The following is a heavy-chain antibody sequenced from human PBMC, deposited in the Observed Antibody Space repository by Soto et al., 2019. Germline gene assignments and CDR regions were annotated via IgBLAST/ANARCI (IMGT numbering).Heavy chain of an antibody. CDR2: ISYDGSNK. CDR1: GFTFSNYV. CDR3: AKDQYQLIRRCYGLDV. Sequence: QVQLVESGGGVVQPGRSLRLSCAASGFTFSNYVMHWVRQAPGKGLEWVAVISYDGSNKYYADSVRGRFTISRDNSKNTLCLQTNSLRPEDTAVYYCAKDQYQLIRRCYGLDVWGQGTTVTVSS. V-gene: IGHV3-30*18. J-gene: IGHJ6*02. D-gene: IGHD2-2*01.